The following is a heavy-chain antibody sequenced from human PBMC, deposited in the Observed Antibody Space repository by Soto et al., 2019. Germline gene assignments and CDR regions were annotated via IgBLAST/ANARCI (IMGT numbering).Heavy chain of an antibody. D-gene: IGHD6-6*01. CDR1: GYTFTSYY. Sequence: ASVKVSCKASGYTFTSYYMHWVRQAPGQGLEWMGIINPSGGSTSYAQKFQGRVTMTRDTSTSTVYMELSSLRSEDTAGYYCARATSLYSSSSGELDYWGQGTLVTVSS. J-gene: IGHJ4*02. V-gene: IGHV1-46*03. CDR2: INPSGGST. CDR3: ARATSLYSSSSGELDY.